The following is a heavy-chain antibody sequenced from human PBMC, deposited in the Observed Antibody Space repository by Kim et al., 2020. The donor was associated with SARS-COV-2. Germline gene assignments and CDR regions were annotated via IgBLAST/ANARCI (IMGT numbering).Heavy chain of an antibody. CDR2: ISYDGTNK. CDR3: AKEGPNFYGSGSLDS. V-gene: IGHV3-30-3*01. Sequence: GRSLRLSCAASGFTFRSYSMHWVRQTPGKGLEWVTVISYDGTNKYYADSVRGRFTISRDNSKNTMFLQMNSLRAEDTAVYYCAKEGPNFYGSGSLDSWGQGTLVIVSS. D-gene: IGHD3-10*01. J-gene: IGHJ4*02. CDR1: GFTFRSYS.